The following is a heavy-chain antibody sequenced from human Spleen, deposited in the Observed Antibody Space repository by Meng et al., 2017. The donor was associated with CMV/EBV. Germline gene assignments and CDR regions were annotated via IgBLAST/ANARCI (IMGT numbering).Heavy chain of an antibody. CDR3: AKDSGSSLNLRSLGY. CDR2: ISSSSSYI. Sequence: GGSLRLSCAASGFTFSSYSMNWVRQAPGKGLEWVSSISSSSSYIYYADSVKGRFTISRDNAKNSLYLQMNSLRAEDTALYYCAKDSGSSLNLRSLGYWGQGTLVTVSS. V-gene: IGHV3-21*04. J-gene: IGHJ4*02. D-gene: IGHD6-6*01. CDR1: GFTFSSYS.